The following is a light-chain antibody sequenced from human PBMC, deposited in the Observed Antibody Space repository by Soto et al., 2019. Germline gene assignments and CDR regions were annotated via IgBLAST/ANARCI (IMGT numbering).Light chain of an antibody. CDR1: SSDVGSYNR. CDR3: SSYTSSSTSLYV. CDR2: EVS. J-gene: IGLJ1*01. V-gene: IGLV2-18*02. Sequence: QSVLTQPPSVSGSPGQSVTISCTGTSSDVGSYNRVSWYQQPPGTAPKLMIYEVSNRPSGVPDLFSGSKSGNTASLTISVFQAEDEADYYCSSYTSSSTSLYVFGTGTKVTVL.